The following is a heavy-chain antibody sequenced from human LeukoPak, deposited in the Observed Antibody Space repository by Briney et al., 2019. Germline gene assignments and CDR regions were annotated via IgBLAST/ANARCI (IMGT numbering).Heavy chain of an antibody. CDR1: GFTFSSYW. D-gene: IGHD3-3*01. CDR3: ARVVRFHAYYMDV. V-gene: IGHV3-74*01. CDR2: INSDGSST. Sequence: PGGSLRPSCAASGFTFSSYWMHWVRQAPGKGLVWVSRINSDGSSTNYADSVKGRFTISRDNAKNTLYLQMNSLRAEDTAVYYCARVVRFHAYYMDVWGKGTTVTVSS. J-gene: IGHJ6*03.